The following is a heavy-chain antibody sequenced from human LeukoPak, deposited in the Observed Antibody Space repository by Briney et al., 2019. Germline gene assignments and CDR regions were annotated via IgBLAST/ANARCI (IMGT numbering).Heavy chain of an antibody. CDR1: GFTFNNYA. CDR2: ISINGDGT. D-gene: IGHD3-10*01. J-gene: IGHJ4*02. CDR3: AKDLLFPRFGSEY. V-gene: IGHV3-23*01. Sequence: GGSLRLSCAASGFTFNNYALSWVRQAPGKGLEWVSAISINGDGTYYADPVKGRFTISRDNSKDTLYLQMNSLRTEDTAVYYCAKDLLFPRFGSEYWGQGTQVTVSS.